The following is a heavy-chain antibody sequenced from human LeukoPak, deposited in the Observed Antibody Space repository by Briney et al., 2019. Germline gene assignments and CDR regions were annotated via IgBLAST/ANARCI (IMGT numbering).Heavy chain of an antibody. V-gene: IGHV4-4*07. CDR2: IYTSGST. D-gene: IGHD2-15*01. Sequence: KASETLSLTCTVSGGSISGYYWSWIRQPAGKGLEWIGRIYTSGSTNYNPSLKSRVTISVDRSKNQFSLRLSSVTAADTAVYYCAGGVYCSGDTCYYYYYYTDVWGKGTTVTVSS. J-gene: IGHJ6*03. CDR1: GGSISGYY. CDR3: AGGVYCSGDTCYYYYYYTDV.